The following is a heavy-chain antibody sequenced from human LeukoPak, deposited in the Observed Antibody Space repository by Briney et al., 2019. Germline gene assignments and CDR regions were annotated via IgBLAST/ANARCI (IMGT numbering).Heavy chain of an antibody. CDR2: ISSSGSTI. Sequence: GGSLRLSCAASGFTFSSYEMNWVRQAPGKGLEWVSYISSSGSTIYYADSVKGRFTTSRDNAKNSLYLQMSSLRSEDTAVYYCATFGYSSGWSHFGYWGQGTLVTVSS. CDR3: ATFGYSSGWSHFGY. D-gene: IGHD6-19*01. V-gene: IGHV3-48*03. CDR1: GFTFSSYE. J-gene: IGHJ4*02.